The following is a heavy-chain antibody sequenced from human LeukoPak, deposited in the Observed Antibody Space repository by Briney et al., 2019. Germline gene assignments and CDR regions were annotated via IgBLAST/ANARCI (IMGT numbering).Heavy chain of an antibody. CDR1: GVTFSSYA. Sequence: GGSLRLSCAASGVTFSSYAMSWVRQTPEKGLEWVSTLSGSGDNTYYADSVKGRFTISRDNSKNTLFLQMNSLRAEDTAVYYCAKVQPYSSGWSTIFDYWGQGTLVTVSS. CDR2: LSGSGDNT. V-gene: IGHV3-23*01. J-gene: IGHJ4*02. D-gene: IGHD6-19*01. CDR3: AKVQPYSSGWSTIFDY.